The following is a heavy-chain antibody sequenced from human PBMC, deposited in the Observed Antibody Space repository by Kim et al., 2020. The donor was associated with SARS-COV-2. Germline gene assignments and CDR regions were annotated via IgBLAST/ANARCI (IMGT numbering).Heavy chain of an antibody. CDR2: IRSKPNSYAT. CDR1: GFTFSGSS. J-gene: IGHJ3*02. D-gene: IGHD1-1*01. Sequence: GGSLRLSCAASGFTFSGSSMHWVRQASGKGLEWVGRIRSKPNSYATAYAAPGKGRFTISRDDSKNTTYLQMNNQKTEDTSVYYCTRVPGTTIAFWDAFDIWGQGTMITVSS. V-gene: IGHV3-73*01. CDR3: TRVPGTTIAFWDAFDI.